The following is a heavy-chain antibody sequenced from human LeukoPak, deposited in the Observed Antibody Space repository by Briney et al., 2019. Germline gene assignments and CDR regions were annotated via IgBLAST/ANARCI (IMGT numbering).Heavy chain of an antibody. Sequence: PSETLSLTCTVSGGSITTNNYYWGWIRQPPGKGLEWIGMISYSGSTYYNPSLKSRVTISRETSKNQFSLKVRSVTAADTAVYYCARLATPSTMAARGRSWFESWGQGTLVTVSS. D-gene: IGHD6-6*01. J-gene: IGHJ5*01. CDR1: GGSITTNNYY. CDR2: ISYSGST. V-gene: IGHV4-39*07. CDR3: ARLATPSTMAARGRSWFES.